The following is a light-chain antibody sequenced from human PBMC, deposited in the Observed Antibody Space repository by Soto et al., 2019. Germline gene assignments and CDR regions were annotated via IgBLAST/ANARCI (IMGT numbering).Light chain of an antibody. CDR1: QSVSSSY. CDR3: QQRYNPPIT. V-gene: IGKV3D-20*02. CDR2: ADS. J-gene: IGKJ5*01. Sequence: IVFAISSVTLSMSPGERATLSCRASQSVSSSYLAWYQQKPGQAPRLLIYADSNRATGIPARFSGSGSGRDFTLTISSLEPEDFSLYYCQQRYNPPITFGQGTRLEI.